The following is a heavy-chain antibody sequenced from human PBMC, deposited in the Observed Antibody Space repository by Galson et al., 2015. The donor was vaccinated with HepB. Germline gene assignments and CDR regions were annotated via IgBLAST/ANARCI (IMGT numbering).Heavy chain of an antibody. Sequence: SVQGSCKVSGYTLTELSMHWVRQAPGKGLEWMGGFDPEDGEAIYAQKFQGRVTMTEDTSTDTAYMELSSLRSEDTAVYYCATALGEVPAAPYYYGMDVWGQGTTVTVSS. V-gene: IGHV1-24*01. CDR3: ATALGEVPAAPYYYGMDV. J-gene: IGHJ6*02. CDR2: FDPEDGEA. D-gene: IGHD2-2*01. CDR1: GYTLTELS.